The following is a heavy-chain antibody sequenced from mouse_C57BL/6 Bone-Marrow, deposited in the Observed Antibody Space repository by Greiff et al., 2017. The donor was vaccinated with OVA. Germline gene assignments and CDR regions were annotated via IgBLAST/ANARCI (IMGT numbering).Heavy chain of an antibody. Sequence: EVKLQEPGPGLVKPSQSLSLSCSVTGYSITSGYYWNWIRQFPGNQLEWMGYISYDGSNNYNPSLKNQISITRDTSKNQFCLKLNSVTTEDTAAYSGASRVTTVVAPYFDVWGTGTPVTVSS. CDR1: GYSITSGYY. V-gene: IGHV3-6*01. D-gene: IGHD1-1*01. CDR2: ISYDGSN. J-gene: IGHJ1*03. CDR3: ASRVTTVVAPYFDV.